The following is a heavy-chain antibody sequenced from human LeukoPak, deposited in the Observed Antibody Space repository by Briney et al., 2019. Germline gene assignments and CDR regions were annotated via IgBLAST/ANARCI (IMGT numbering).Heavy chain of an antibody. J-gene: IGHJ5*02. D-gene: IGHD3-10*01. CDR2: IYYSGST. Sequence: PSQTLSLTCTVSGGSISSGDYYWSWIRQPPGKGLEWIGYIYYSGSTYYNPSLKSRVTISVDTSKNQFSLKLSSVTTVDTAVYYCARVVNRDYTWFDPWGQGTLVTVSS. V-gene: IGHV4-30-4*08. CDR3: ARVVNRDYTWFDP. CDR1: GGSISSGDYY.